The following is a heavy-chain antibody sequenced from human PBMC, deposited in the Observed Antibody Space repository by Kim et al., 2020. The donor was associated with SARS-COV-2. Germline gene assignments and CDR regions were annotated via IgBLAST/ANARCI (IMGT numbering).Heavy chain of an antibody. V-gene: IGHV3-23*01. CDR1: GFTFSNSG. CDR2: IGVGGSP. CDR3: AKERVGGSWGSYHEY. D-gene: IGHD6-13*01. Sequence: GGSLRLSCTASGFTFSNSGMAWVRQAPGKGKEWVSAIGVGGSPFTPDSVKGRFIISRDNSENTLYLQMNSLRAEDTAIYYCAKERVGGSWGSYHEYWGEGTLFTVSS. J-gene: IGHJ4*02.